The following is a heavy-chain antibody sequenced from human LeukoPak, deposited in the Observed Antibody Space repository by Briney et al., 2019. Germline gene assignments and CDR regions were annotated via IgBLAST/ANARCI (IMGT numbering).Heavy chain of an antibody. Sequence: ASVKVSCKASGYTFTSYYMHWVRQAPGQGLEWMGIINPSGGSTSYAQKLQGRVTMTTDTSTSTAYMELRSLRSDDTAVYYCARGQLAGTIYYWGQGTLVTVSS. CDR1: GYTFTSYY. V-gene: IGHV1-46*01. CDR3: ARGQLAGTIYY. J-gene: IGHJ4*02. CDR2: INPSGGST. D-gene: IGHD6-13*01.